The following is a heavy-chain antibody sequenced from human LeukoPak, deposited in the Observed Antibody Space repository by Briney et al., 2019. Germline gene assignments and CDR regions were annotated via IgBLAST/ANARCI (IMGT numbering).Heavy chain of an antibody. J-gene: IGHJ4*02. D-gene: IGHD1-1*01. CDR1: GFTFSRYW. V-gene: IGHV3-7*03. CDR2: IKDDGSET. CDR3: ARHNRNVDY. Sequence: GGSLRLSCAASGFTFSRYWMTWVRQAPGKGLEWVAHIKDDGSETHYADSVKGRFTISRDNAKNSVSLQMNSLRTEDTAVYYCARHNRNVDYWGQGTLVTVSS.